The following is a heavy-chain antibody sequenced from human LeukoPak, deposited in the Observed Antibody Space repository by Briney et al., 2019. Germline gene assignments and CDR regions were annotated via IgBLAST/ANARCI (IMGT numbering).Heavy chain of an antibody. V-gene: IGHV3-53*01. CDR3: ASHSSSWYGFDY. CDR2: IYSGGST. CDR1: GFTFSSYA. Sequence: GGSLRLSCAASGFTFSSYAMSWVRQGPGKGLEWVSVIYSGGSTYYADSVKGRFTISRDNSKNTLYLQMNSLRAEDTAVYYCASHSSSWYGFDYWGQGTLVTVSS. J-gene: IGHJ4*02. D-gene: IGHD6-13*01.